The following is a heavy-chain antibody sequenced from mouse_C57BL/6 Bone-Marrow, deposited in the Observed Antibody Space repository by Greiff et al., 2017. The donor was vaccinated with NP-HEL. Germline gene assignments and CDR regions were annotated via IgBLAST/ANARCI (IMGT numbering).Heavy chain of an antibody. D-gene: IGHD1-1*01. J-gene: IGHJ2*01. CDR1: GFNIKDYY. CDR3: ASPLYGSSNYFDY. CDR2: IVPEDGET. Sequence: VQLQQSGAELVKPGASVKLSCTASGFNIKDYYMHWVKQRTEQGLEWIGRIVPEDGETKYAPKFQGKATITADTSSNTAYLQLSSLTSEDTAVDCCASPLYGSSNYFDYWGQGTTLTVSS. V-gene: IGHV14-2*01.